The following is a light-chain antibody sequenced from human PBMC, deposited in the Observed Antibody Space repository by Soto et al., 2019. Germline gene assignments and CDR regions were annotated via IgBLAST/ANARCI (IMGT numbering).Light chain of an antibody. Sequence: ETVITQTPATLSVSPGDRATLSCRASQSISTNLAWYQQKPGQAPRLLIYDASTWETGIPARFSGSGSGTDFTLTINSLLSEDFAVYSCQQYNNWPLTFGGGTKVDIK. V-gene: IGKV3-15*01. CDR1: QSISTN. J-gene: IGKJ4*02. CDR2: DAS. CDR3: QQYNNWPLT.